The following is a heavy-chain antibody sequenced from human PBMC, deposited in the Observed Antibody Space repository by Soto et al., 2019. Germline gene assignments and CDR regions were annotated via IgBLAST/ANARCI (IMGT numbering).Heavy chain of an antibody. J-gene: IGHJ6*02. V-gene: IGHV3-33*01. CDR1: GFTFSSYG. CDR2: IWYDGSNK. Sequence: GESLKISCAASGFTFSSYGMHWVRQAPGKGLEWVAVIWYDGSNKYYADSVKGRFTISRDNSKNTLYLQMNSLRAEDTAVYYCARDKRVAGSTYYGMDVWGQGTTVTVSS. CDR3: ARDKRVAGSTYYGMDV. D-gene: IGHD6-19*01.